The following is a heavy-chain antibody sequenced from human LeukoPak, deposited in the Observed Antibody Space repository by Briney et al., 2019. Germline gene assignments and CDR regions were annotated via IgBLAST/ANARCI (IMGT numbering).Heavy chain of an antibody. D-gene: IGHD6-13*01. V-gene: IGHV1-2*02. Sequence: ASVTVSSKASGYTFTVYYMHWVRQAPGQGLEWRGWIKPNSGGTNYAQKFQGRVTMTRDTSISTAYLDLSGLRSDDTSVYYCARDIGQGSSWLYDYWGQGTLVTVSS. CDR1: GYTFTVYY. J-gene: IGHJ4*02. CDR2: IKPNSGGT. CDR3: ARDIGQGSSWLYDY.